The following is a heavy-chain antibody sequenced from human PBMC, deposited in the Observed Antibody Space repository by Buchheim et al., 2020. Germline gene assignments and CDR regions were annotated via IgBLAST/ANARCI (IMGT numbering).Heavy chain of an antibody. CDR3: ARERAASDYYYYGMDV. D-gene: IGHD2-15*01. J-gene: IGHJ6*02. Sequence: EVQLVESGGGLVQPGGSLRLSCAASGFTFSSYEMNWVRQAPGKGLEWVSYISSSGSTIYYADTVKGRFTISRDNAQNSMYLPMNSLRAEDTAVYYCARERAASDYYYYGMDVGAKGP. CDR1: GFTFSSYE. CDR2: ISSSGSTI. V-gene: IGHV3-48*03.